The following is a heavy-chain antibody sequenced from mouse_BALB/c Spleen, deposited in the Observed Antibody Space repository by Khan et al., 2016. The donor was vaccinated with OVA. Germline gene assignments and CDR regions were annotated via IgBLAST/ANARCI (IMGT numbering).Heavy chain of an antibody. V-gene: IGHV2-6-7*01. CDR1: GFSLTGYG. CDR3: ARAYYANYREAMDY. D-gene: IGHD2-10*01. Sequence: VQLQESGPGLVAPSQSLSITCTVSGFSLTGYGVNWVRQPPGKGLEWLGMIWDDGSTDYNSALKSRLSISKDNSKSQVFLKMNSLQTDDTARYYCARAYYANYREAMDYWGQGTSVTVSS. J-gene: IGHJ4*01. CDR2: IWDDGST.